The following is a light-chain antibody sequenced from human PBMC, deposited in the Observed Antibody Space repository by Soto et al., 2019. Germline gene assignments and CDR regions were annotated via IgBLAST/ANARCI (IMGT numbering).Light chain of an antibody. V-gene: IGKV3-20*01. Sequence: EIVLTQSPGTLSLSPGERATLSCSASQSVSSSYLAWYQQKPGQAPRLLIYGASSRATGIPDRFSGSGSGTDFTLTISRLEPEDVAVYYCQHYGSSWTFGQGTKVEIK. CDR3: QHYGSSWT. CDR1: QSVSSSY. J-gene: IGKJ1*01. CDR2: GAS.